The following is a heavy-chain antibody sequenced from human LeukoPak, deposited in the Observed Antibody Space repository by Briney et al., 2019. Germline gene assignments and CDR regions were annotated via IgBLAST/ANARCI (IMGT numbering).Heavy chain of an antibody. V-gene: IGHV3-21*01. D-gene: IGHD6-19*01. CDR2: ISSSSSYI. CDR1: GFTFSSYS. CDR3: ARREVYSSGWYFWFDP. Sequence: GGSLRLSCAASGFTFSSYSMNWVRQAPGKGLEWVSSISSSSSYIYYADSVKGRFTISRDNAKNSLYLQMNSLRAEDTAVYYCARREVYSSGWYFWFDPWGQGTLVTVSS. J-gene: IGHJ5*02.